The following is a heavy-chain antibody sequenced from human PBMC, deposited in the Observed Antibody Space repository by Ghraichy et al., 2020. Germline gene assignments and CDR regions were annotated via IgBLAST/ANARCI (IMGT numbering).Heavy chain of an antibody. CDR2: IKRDGSST. Sequence: GESLNISCAASAFTFSSYWMHWVRQAPGKGLVWVSRIKRDGSSTSYADSVKGRFTVSRDNAKNTLYLQMNSLRAEDTAVYYCAREGCSGGSCYSGYYYGMDVWGQGTTVTVSS. CDR3: AREGCSGGSCYSGYYYGMDV. J-gene: IGHJ6*02. V-gene: IGHV3-74*01. D-gene: IGHD2-15*01. CDR1: AFTFSSYW.